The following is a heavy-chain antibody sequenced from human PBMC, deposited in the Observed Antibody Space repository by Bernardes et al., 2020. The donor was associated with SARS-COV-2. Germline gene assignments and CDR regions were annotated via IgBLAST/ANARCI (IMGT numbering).Heavy chain of an antibody. D-gene: IGHD6-13*01. CDR3: ARHMGYSRDVIDY. J-gene: IGHJ4*02. CDR1: GGSISSSSYY. CDR2: IYYSGST. V-gene: IGHV4-39*01. Sequence: SETLSLTCTVSGGSISSSSYYWGWIRQPPGKGLEWIGSIYYSGSTYYNPSLKSRVTISVDTSKNQFSLKLSSVTAADTAVYYCARHMGYSRDVIDYWGQGTLVTVSS.